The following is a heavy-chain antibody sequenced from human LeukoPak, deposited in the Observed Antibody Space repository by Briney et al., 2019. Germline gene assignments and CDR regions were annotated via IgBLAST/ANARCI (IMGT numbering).Heavy chain of an antibody. V-gene: IGHV3-21*01. CDR3: ARDRAPVVVVPAAIKERGMDV. J-gene: IGHJ6*02. CDR1: GFTFSSYS. D-gene: IGHD2-2*02. Sequence: GGSLRLSSAASGFTFSSYSMNWVRQAPGKGLEWVSSISSSSSYIYYADSVKGRFTISRDNAKNSLYLQMNSLRAEDTAVYYCARDRAPVVVVPAAIKERGMDVWGQGTTVTVSS. CDR2: ISSSSSYI.